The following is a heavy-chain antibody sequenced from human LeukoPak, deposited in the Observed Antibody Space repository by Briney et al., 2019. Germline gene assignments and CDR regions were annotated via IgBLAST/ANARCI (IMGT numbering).Heavy chain of an antibody. D-gene: IGHD6-19*01. CDR1: GFTFATYG. V-gene: IGHV3-33*01. Sequence: PGGSLRLSCAASGFTFATYGMHWVRQAPGKGLEWVAFIWSDETHKYYADSVKGRFNISRDNSKNTLFLEMNNLRAEDTAVYYCVGDPPQSGWAFAYWGQGILVAVSS. J-gene: IGHJ4*02. CDR3: VGDPPQSGWAFAY. CDR2: IWSDETHK.